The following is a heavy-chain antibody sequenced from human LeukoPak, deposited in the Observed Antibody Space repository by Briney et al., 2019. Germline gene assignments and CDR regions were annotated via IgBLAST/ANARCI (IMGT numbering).Heavy chain of an antibody. CDR2: MNPDSGGT. J-gene: IGHJ4*02. CDR1: GYTFTDYY. V-gene: IGHV1-2*02. Sequence: ASVKVSCKASGYTFTDYYTHWVRQAPGQGLEWMGWMNPDSGGTNYAQKFKGRVTMTRDTSINTAYMDLRRLTSDDTAIYYCTTRGGDTLMRTEAFDYWGLGTLVTVSS. D-gene: IGHD3-16*01. CDR3: TTRGGDTLMRTEAFDY.